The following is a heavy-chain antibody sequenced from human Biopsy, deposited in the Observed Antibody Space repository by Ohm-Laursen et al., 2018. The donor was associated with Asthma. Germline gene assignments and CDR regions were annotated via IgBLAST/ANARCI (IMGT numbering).Heavy chain of an antibody. D-gene: IGHD3-16*01. Sequence: ASVKVSCKASGYTFISYAIHWVRQAPGQGLEWMGWISGYNGDTKFAQNVKGRLSLTTDTSTSTAYMELRSLTSDDTAVYYCARDRRQSSSGEDWFDPWGQGTLVTVSS. CDR3: ARDRRQSSSGEDWFDP. J-gene: IGHJ5*02. CDR2: ISGYNGDT. V-gene: IGHV1-18*01. CDR1: GYTFISYA.